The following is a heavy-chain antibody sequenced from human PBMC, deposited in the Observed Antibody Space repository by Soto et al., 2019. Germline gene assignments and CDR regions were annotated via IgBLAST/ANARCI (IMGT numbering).Heavy chain of an antibody. V-gene: IGHV1-3*01. Sequence: QVQLVQSGAEVKRPGASVKVSCKSSGYTFTTYALHWLRQAPGQGLQWMGRINAGSGNTKYSLDFQGRVTFTRDTPATTAYMELSSLTSEDTAVYYCARVPPWGNSGSYYIQHYDSWGQGTLVTVSS. J-gene: IGHJ4*02. CDR1: GYTFTTYA. D-gene: IGHD3-10*01. CDR2: INAGSGNT. CDR3: ARVPPWGNSGSYYIQHYDS.